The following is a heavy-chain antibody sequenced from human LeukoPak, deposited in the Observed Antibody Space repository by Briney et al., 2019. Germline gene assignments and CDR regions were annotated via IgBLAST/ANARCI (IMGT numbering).Heavy chain of an antibody. CDR3: AREKPSPYYYMDV. CDR1: GGAISSDSYF. Sequence: SETLSLTCTVSGGAISSDSYFWGWIRQSPGKGLEWIGSIYYSGSTHYNPSLKSRVTISLDTSKSQFPLRLTSVIAADTAVYYCAREKPSPYYYMDVWGKGTTVTVSS. V-gene: IGHV4-39*06. CDR2: IYYSGST. J-gene: IGHJ6*03.